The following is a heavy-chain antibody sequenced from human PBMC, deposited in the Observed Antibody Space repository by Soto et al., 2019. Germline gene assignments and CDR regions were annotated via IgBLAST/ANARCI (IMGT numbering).Heavy chain of an antibody. CDR1: GGSISSSSYY. CDR2: IYYRGST. V-gene: IGHV4-39*01. D-gene: IGHD6-6*01. Sequence: SETLSLTCIISGGSISSSSYYWGWIRQPPGKELEWIGSIYYRGSTYYNPSLKSRVTISVDTSKNKFSMKLSSVTAADTAVFYCARHRARNWFDPWGKATLGTVSS. CDR3: ARHRARNWFDP. J-gene: IGHJ5*02.